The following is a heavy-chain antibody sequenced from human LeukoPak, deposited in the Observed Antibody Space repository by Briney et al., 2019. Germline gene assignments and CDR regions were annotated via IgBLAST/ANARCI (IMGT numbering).Heavy chain of an antibody. CDR3: ARGWFGETFDY. V-gene: IGHV4-61*05. CDR1: GGSISSSSYY. J-gene: IGHJ4*02. Sequence: SETLSLTCTVSGGSISSSSYYWGWIRQPPGKGLEWIGYIYYSGSTNYNPSLKSRVTISVDTSKNQFSLKLSSVTAADTAVYYCARGWFGETFDYWGQGTLVTVSS. CDR2: IYYSGST. D-gene: IGHD3-10*01.